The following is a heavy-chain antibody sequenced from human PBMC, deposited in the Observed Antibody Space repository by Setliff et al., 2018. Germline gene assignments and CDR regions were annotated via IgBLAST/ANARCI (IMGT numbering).Heavy chain of an antibody. J-gene: IGHJ6*03. Sequence: LSLTCTVSGGSISSYYWSWIRQPAVKGLEWIGHIYIGGSANYNPSLKSRVTMSIDTSKNQFSLKLNSVTAADMAVYYCAREQWLDPPGYYYMDVWAKGTTVTVSS. V-gene: IGHV4-4*07. CDR3: AREQWLDPPGYYYMDV. CDR1: GGSISSYY. CDR2: IYIGGSA. D-gene: IGHD6-19*01.